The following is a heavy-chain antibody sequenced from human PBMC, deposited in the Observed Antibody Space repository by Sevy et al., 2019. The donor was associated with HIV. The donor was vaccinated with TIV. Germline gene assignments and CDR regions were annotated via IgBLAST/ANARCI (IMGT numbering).Heavy chain of an antibody. D-gene: IGHD2-2*01. Sequence: ASVKVSCKASGYTFTSYYMHWVRQAPGQGLEWMGIINPSGGSTSYAQKFQGRVTMTRDTSTSTVYMELSSLRSEDTAAYYCARGYCSSTSCYPRDYWGQGTLVTVSS. CDR1: GYTFTSYY. J-gene: IGHJ4*02. V-gene: IGHV1-46*01. CDR2: INPSGGST. CDR3: ARGYCSSTSCYPRDY.